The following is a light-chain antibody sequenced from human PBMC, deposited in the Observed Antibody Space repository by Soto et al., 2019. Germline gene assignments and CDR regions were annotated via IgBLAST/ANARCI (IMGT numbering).Light chain of an antibody. V-gene: IGKV3-20*01. J-gene: IGKJ5*01. CDR1: QSITSSY. CDR3: QQYGSSPIT. CDR2: GSS. Sequence: EIVLTQSPGTLSLSPGERATLSCRASQSITSSYLAWYQQKPGQAPRLLIYGSSSRATGIPDRFSGSGSGTDFTLTISRLEPEDFAVYYWQQYGSSPITFGQGTRLEIK.